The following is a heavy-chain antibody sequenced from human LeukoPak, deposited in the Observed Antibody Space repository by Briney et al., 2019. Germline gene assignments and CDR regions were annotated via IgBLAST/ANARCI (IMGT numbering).Heavy chain of an antibody. CDR1: GDSINSSNW. CDR3: TRVGVEATEFDC. J-gene: IGHJ4*02. D-gene: IGHD1-26*01. V-gene: IGHV4-4*02. CDR2: IYHSGST. Sequence: SETLSLTCAVSGDSINSSNWWSWVRQPPGKGLEWIGEIYHSGSTNYNPSLKSRVTLSIDKFQNQFSLKLNSVTAADTAVYYCTRVGVEATEFDCWGQGTLVTVSS.